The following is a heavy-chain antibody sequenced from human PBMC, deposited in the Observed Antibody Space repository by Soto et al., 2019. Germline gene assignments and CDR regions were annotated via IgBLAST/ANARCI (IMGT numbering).Heavy chain of an antibody. CDR2: ISYDGSNK. V-gene: IGHV3-30*18. CDR3: AKEGGYYGSGSYSVGENYYGMDV. J-gene: IGHJ6*02. Sequence: QVQLVESGGGVVQPGRSLRLSCAASGFTFSSYGMHWVRQAPGKGLEWVAVISYDGSNKYYADSVKGRFTISRDNYKKTLYLQMNSLRAEDTGVYYCAKEGGYYGSGSYSVGENYYGMDVWGQGTTVTVSS. D-gene: IGHD3-10*01. CDR1: GFTFSSYG.